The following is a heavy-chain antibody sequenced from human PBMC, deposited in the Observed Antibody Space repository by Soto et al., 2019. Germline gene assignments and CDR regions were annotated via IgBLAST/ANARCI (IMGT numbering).Heavy chain of an antibody. CDR2: INAGNGNT. D-gene: IGHD3-9*01. J-gene: IGHJ6*02. CDR1: GYTFTSYA. CDR3: ARSEETFNDVLTGMDLYYYSPGMDV. V-gene: IGHV1-3*01. Sequence: ASVKVSCKASGYTFTSYAMHWVRQAPGQRLEWMGWINAGNGNTKYSQKFQGRVTIARDTSADTAYMEVSSLRSEDTAVYNCARSEETFNDVLTGMDLYYYSPGMDVWGQGTTVTVSS.